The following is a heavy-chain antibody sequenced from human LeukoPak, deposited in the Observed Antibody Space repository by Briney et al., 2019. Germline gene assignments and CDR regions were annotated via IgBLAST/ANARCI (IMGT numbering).Heavy chain of an antibody. V-gene: IGHV3-23*01. CDR1: GFTFSSYA. J-gene: IGHJ6*02. CDR2: ISGSGGST. D-gene: IGHD6-13*01. Sequence: GGSLRLSCAASGFTFSSYAMSWVRQAPGKGLEWVSAISGSGGSTYYADSVKGRFTISRDNSKNTLYLQMNSLRAEDTAVYYCAKRGRIAAAGTVKYYYYYYGMDVWGQGTTVTVSS. CDR3: AKRGRIAAAGTVKYYYYYYGMDV.